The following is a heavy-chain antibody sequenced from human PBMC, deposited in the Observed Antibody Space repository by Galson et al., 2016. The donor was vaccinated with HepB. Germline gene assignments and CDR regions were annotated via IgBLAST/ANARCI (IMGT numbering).Heavy chain of an antibody. CDR1: GYTFSIFS. J-gene: IGHJ6*02. CDR2: INGDNGHT. V-gene: IGHV1-18*01. D-gene: IGHD1-26*01. CDR3: ARPSTTQTDIKRWRRTYYYYGRDV. Sequence: SVKVSCKASGYTFSIFSISWVRQAPGQGLEWMGWINGDNGHTNYAQKVQGRVTMTTDTSTNTVYMDLRSLRSDDTAVYYCARPSTTQTDIKRWRRTYYYYGRDVGGQGTTVTVSS.